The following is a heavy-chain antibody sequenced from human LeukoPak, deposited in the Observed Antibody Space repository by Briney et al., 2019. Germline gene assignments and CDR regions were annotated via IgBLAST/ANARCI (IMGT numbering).Heavy chain of an antibody. Sequence: PGGSLRLSCAASGFTFNTYSLDWVRQVPGKGLEWISYISSGSTTIYYADSVKGRFTISRDNAKNSLYLQMNSLRAEDTAVYYCARDPYYFDYWGRGTLVTVSP. CDR2: ISSGSTTI. CDR1: GFTFNTYS. J-gene: IGHJ4*02. CDR3: ARDPYYFDY. V-gene: IGHV3-48*01.